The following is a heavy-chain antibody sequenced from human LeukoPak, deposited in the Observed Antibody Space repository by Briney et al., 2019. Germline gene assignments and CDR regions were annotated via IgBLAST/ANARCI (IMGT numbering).Heavy chain of an antibody. CDR3: ARDERGRYYFDY. V-gene: IGHV1-18*01. Sequence: ASVKVSCKASGYTFTSYGFSWVRQAPGQGLEWMGWISGYNGNTNYAQKLQGRVTMTTDTSTSTTYMELRSLRSDDTAVYYCARDERGRYYFDYWGQGTLVTVSS. J-gene: IGHJ4*02. D-gene: IGHD3-16*01. CDR1: GYTFTSYG. CDR2: ISGYNGNT.